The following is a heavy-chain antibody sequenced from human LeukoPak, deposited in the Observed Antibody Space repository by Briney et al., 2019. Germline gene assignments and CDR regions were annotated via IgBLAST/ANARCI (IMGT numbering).Heavy chain of an antibody. D-gene: IGHD6-13*01. CDR1: DFSLPNSV. Sequence: GGSLRLSCLGSDFSLPNSVMSWVRQAPGKGLEWVSYISSSSSTIYYADSVKGRFTISRDNAKNSLYLQMNSLRAEDTAVYYCARVKEKQLVFDYWGQGTLVTVSS. V-gene: IGHV3-48*01. CDR2: ISSSSSTI. CDR3: ARVKEKQLVFDY. J-gene: IGHJ4*02.